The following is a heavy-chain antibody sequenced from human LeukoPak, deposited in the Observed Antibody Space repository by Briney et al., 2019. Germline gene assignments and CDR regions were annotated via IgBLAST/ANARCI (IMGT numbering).Heavy chain of an antibody. CDR2: INHSGST. Sequence: SETLSLTCAVYGGSFSGYYWSWIRQPPGKGLEWIGEINHSGSTNYNPSLKSRVTISVDTSKNQFPLKLSSVTAADTAVYYCARGGVPYGDYYWFDPWGQGTLVTVSS. J-gene: IGHJ5*02. V-gene: IGHV4-34*01. D-gene: IGHD4-17*01. CDR3: ARGGVPYGDYYWFDP. CDR1: GGSFSGYY.